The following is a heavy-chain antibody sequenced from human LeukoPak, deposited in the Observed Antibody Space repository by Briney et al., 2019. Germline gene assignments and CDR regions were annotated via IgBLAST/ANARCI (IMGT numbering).Heavy chain of an antibody. CDR1: GFTFSSYW. CDR3: ARDGELRFLEWLLLGYMDV. CDR2: IKKDGSEK. Sequence: GGSLRLSCAASGFTFSSYWMSWVRQAPGKGLEWVANIKKDGSEKYYVDSVKGRFTIFRDNAKNSLYLQMNSLRAEDTAVYYCARDGELRFLEWLLLGYMDVWGKGTTVTVSS. V-gene: IGHV3-7*01. D-gene: IGHD3-3*01. J-gene: IGHJ6*03.